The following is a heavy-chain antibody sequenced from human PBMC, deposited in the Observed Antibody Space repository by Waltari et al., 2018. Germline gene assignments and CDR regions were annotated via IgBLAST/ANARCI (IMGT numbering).Heavy chain of an antibody. CDR2: IYYSVST. Sequence: QVQLQESGPGLVKPSETLSRTCTVSGGSISSYYWRWIRPPPGKGLEWIGYIYYSVSTNYNPSLKSRVTISVDTSKNQFSLKLSSVTAADTAVYYCARWTGRVTTVPRGWFDPWGQGTLVTVSS. CDR1: GGSISSYY. V-gene: IGHV4-59*01. D-gene: IGHD4-4*01. J-gene: IGHJ5*02. CDR3: ARWTGRVTTVPRGWFDP.